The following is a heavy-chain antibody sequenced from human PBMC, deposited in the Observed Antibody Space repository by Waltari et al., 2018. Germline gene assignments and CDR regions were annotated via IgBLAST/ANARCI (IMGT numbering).Heavy chain of an antibody. Sequence: QVQLVQSGAELKKPGSSVKVSCKVSGGSFSTHAITWVRQAPGQGIEWMGGIIPMFGTSNYAQKIQDRVTINTDESMTTAYMHLSSLTSDDTAVYYCARGGLYGQQLLESAFEIWGQGTKVTVSS. D-gene: IGHD6-13*01. CDR3: ARGGLYGQQLLESAFEI. CDR1: GGSFSTHA. CDR2: IIPMFGTS. V-gene: IGHV1-69*05. J-gene: IGHJ3*02.